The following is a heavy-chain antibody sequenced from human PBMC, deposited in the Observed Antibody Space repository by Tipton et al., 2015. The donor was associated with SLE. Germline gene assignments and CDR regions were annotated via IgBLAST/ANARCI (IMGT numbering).Heavy chain of an antibody. CDR3: ARGGASVLIRNCYFDY. Sequence: LRLSCTVSNDSISSGDFYWGWIRQPPGKGLEWIGSIYYSGSTYYNPSLKSRVSISVDTSKNQFFLNLHSVTAADTAVYYCARGGASVLIRNCYFDYWGQGSLVTVSS. J-gene: IGHJ4*01. D-gene: IGHD2-8*01. V-gene: IGHV4-39*07. CDR2: IYYSGST. CDR1: NDSISSGDFY.